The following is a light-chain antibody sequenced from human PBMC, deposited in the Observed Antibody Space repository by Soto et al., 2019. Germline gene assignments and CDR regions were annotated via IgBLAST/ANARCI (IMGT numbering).Light chain of an antibody. V-gene: IGKV4-1*01. CDR1: QSVLSSSNNKNY. Sequence: DIVMTQSPDSLSVSLGERATINCKSSQSVLSSSNNKNYLAWYQQKPGQPPKVVIYWASTRGSGVPDRFSGSGSGTDFTLTISSLQAEDVAVYYCQHYYSSPRTFGGGTKVEIK. CDR3: QHYYSSPRT. CDR2: WAS. J-gene: IGKJ4*01.